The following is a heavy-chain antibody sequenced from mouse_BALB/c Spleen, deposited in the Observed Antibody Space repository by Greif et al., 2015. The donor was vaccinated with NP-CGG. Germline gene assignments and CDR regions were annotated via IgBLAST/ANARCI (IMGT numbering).Heavy chain of an antibody. D-gene: IGHD1-1*01. V-gene: IGHV1-4*01. CDR2: INPSSGYT. J-gene: IGHJ2*01. Sequence: VKLQESGAELARPGASVKMSCKASGYTFTSYTMHWVKQRPGQGLEWIGYINPSSGYTNYNQKFKDKATLTADKSPSTAYMQLSSLTSEDSAVYYCARLVLRYFDYWGQGTTLTVSS. CDR1: GYTFTSYT. CDR3: ARLVLRYFDY.